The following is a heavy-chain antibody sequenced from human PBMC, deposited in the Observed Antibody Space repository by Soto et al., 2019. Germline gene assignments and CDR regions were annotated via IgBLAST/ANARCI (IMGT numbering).Heavy chain of an antibody. V-gene: IGHV4-30-4*01. Sequence: PSETLSLTCTVSGGSISSGDYYWSWIRPPPGKGLEWIGNIYYSGSTYYNPSLKSRVTISIDTSKNQFSLKLSSVTAADTAVYYCASRKSSPYFDYWGQGTLVTVS. J-gene: IGHJ4*02. CDR2: IYYSGST. D-gene: IGHD3-10*01. CDR1: GGSISSGDYY. CDR3: ASRKSSPYFDY.